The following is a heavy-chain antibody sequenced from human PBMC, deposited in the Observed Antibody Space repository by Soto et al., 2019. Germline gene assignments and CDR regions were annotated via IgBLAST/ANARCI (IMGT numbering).Heavy chain of an antibody. Sequence: VQLLESGGGLVQPGGSLRLSCAASGFTFTIYAMSWVRQAPGKGLEWVSGISGSGGNTYYADSVKGRFTISRDNSKNTLYLQMNSLGAEDTAVYYCANNWDCSGGTCYSYYSYDVDVWGQGTTVTVSS. CDR2: ISGSGGNT. D-gene: IGHD2-15*01. CDR3: ANNWDCSGGTCYSYYSYDVDV. V-gene: IGHV3-23*01. CDR1: GFTFTIYA. J-gene: IGHJ6*02.